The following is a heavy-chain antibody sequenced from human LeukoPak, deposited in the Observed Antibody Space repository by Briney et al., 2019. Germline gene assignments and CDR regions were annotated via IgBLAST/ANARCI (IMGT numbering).Heavy chain of an antibody. V-gene: IGHV4-59*01. CDR3: AREKVVVTAINYYYYGMDV. Sequence: SETLSLTCAVYGGSFSGYYWSWIRQPPGKGLEWIGYIYYSGSTNYNPSLKSRVTISVDTSKNQFSLKLSSVTAADTAVYYCAREKVVVTAINYYYYGMDVWGQGTTVTVSS. D-gene: IGHD2-21*02. CDR2: IYYSGST. J-gene: IGHJ6*02. CDR1: GGSFSGYY.